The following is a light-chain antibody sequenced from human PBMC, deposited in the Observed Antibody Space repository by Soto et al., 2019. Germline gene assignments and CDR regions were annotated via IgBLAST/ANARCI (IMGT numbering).Light chain of an antibody. CDR1: QSVSSNY. Sequence: EIVLTQSPGTLSLSPGERATLSFRASQSVSSNYLAWYQQAPGQAPRLLIYGASSMDTGIPDRFSGSGSGTDFTLTISRLEPEDAAVYYCQQYGNSPLTFGGGTKVEIK. CDR2: GAS. V-gene: IGKV3-20*01. J-gene: IGKJ4*01. CDR3: QQYGNSPLT.